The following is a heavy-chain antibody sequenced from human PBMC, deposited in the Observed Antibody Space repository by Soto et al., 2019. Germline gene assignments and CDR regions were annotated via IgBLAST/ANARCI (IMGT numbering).Heavy chain of an antibody. Sequence: SVKVSCKASGGTFSSYAISWVRQAPGQGLEWMGGIIPIFGTANYAQKFQGRVTITADKSTSTAYMELSSLRSEDTAVYYCARARTGTTYVDYWGQGTLVTVSS. CDR3: ARARTGTTYVDY. CDR2: IIPIFGTA. J-gene: IGHJ4*02. V-gene: IGHV1-69*06. CDR1: GGTFSSYA. D-gene: IGHD1-1*01.